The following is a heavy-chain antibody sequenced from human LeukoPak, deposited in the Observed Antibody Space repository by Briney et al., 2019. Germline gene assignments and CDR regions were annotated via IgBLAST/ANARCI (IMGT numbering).Heavy chain of an antibody. V-gene: IGHV4-34*01. CDR2: INHSGST. Sequence: SETLSLTCTVSGGSISSYYWSWIRQPPGKGLEWIGEINHSGSTNYNPSLKSRVTISVDTSKNQFSLKLSSVTAADTAVYYCARIVATIYYYYYGMDVWGQGTTVTVSS. D-gene: IGHD5-12*01. CDR3: ARIVATIYYYYYGMDV. CDR1: GGSISSYY. J-gene: IGHJ6*02.